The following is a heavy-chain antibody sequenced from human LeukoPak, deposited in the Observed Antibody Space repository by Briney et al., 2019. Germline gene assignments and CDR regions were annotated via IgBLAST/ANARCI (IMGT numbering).Heavy chain of an antibody. D-gene: IGHD3-22*01. J-gene: IGHJ4*02. CDR2: INAGNGNT. CDR3: AREVVMGYFDY. V-gene: IGHV1/OR15-3*02. Sequence: GASVKVSCKASGYTFTDYFMNWMRQAPGQRLEWMGWINAGNGNTKYSQKLQGRVTITRDTSASTAYMQLSSLRSEDTAVYYCAREVVMGYFDYWGQGTLVTVSS. CDR1: GYTFTDYF.